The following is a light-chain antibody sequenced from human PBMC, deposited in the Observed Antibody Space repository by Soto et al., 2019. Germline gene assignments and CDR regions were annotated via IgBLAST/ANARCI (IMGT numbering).Light chain of an antibody. V-gene: IGLV2-11*01. CDR3: CLYAVTLYV. Sequence: SALTQPRSVSGSPGQSVTISCTGTSSDVGTYDFVSWYQQHPGKAPRLMIFDVSERPSGVPDRFSGSKSGNTASLTISGLQAEDVADYYCCLYAVTLYVFGTGTKSPS. CDR2: DVS. J-gene: IGLJ1*01. CDR1: SSDVGTYDF.